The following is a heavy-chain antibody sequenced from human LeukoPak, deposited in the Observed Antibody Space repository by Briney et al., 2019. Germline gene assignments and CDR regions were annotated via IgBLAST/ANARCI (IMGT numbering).Heavy chain of an antibody. CDR2: IVGSGART. D-gene: IGHD1-1*01. Sequence: GGSLRLSCAASGFTFSSYAMSWVRQAQGKGLEWVSVIVGSGARTFYAGSLKGRFTISRDNSKNTVYLQMNSLRAEDTAVYYCARHFTVGNFDYWGQGTLVTVSS. J-gene: IGHJ4*02. CDR1: GFTFSSYA. V-gene: IGHV3-23*01. CDR3: ARHFTVGNFDY.